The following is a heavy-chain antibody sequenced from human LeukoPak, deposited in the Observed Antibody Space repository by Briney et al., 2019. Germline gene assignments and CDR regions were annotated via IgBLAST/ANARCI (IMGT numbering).Heavy chain of an antibody. CDR2: IWYDGSNK. J-gene: IGHJ3*02. CDR1: GFTFSSYG. V-gene: IGHV3-33*08. D-gene: IGHD1-26*01. Sequence: PGGSLRLSCAASGFTFSSYGMHWVRQAPGKGLEWVAVIWYDGSNKYYADSVKGRFTISRDNSKNTLYLQMNSLRAEDTAVYYCAITWEFDAFDIWGQGTMVTVSS. CDR3: AITWEFDAFDI.